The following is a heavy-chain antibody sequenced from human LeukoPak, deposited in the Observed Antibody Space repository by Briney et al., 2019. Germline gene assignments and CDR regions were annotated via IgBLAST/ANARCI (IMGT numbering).Heavy chain of an antibody. CDR1: GFAFNTYT. J-gene: IGHJ4*02. CDR2: IISSSSFI. D-gene: IGHD2-2*01. V-gene: IGHV3-21*01. CDR3: ARDQLTYFDY. Sequence: SGGSLRLSCAASGFAFNTYTMNWVRQAPGKGLEWVSSIISSSSFIYYADSVKGRFTISRDNAKNSLYLQMNSLRAEDTAVYYCARDQLTYFDYWGQGTLVTVSS.